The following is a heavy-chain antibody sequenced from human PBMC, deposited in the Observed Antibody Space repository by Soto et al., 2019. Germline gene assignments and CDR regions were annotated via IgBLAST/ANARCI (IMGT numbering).Heavy chain of an antibody. D-gene: IGHD4-17*01. CDR3: AAPDFGDYWYFNL. V-gene: IGHV1-58*01. J-gene: IGHJ2*01. CDR2: IVVGSGHT. Sequence: QMQLVQSGPEVKKPGTSVKVSCKASGFTFSSSIVQWVRQARGQRLEWIGWIVVGSGHTNYEQKFQERVTITRYMSTSTAYMELSSLRSEDTAVYYCAAPDFGDYWYFNLWGRGTLVTVSS. CDR1: GFTFSSSI.